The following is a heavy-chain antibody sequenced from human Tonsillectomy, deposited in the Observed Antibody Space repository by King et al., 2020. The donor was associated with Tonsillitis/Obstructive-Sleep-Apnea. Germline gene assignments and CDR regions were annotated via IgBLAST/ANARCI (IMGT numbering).Heavy chain of an antibody. V-gene: IGHV3-53*01. CDR1: GFTVSSNY. CDR2: IYSGGST. Sequence: VQLVESGGGLIQPGGSLRLSCAASGFTVSSNYMNWVRQAPGKGLEWVSVIYSGGSTYYADSVKGRFTISRDSSKKTLYLQMNSLRAEDTAVYYCAREYCSSTSCYGMVDAFDIWGQGTMVTVSS. CDR3: AREYCSSTSCYGMVDAFDI. D-gene: IGHD2-2*01. J-gene: IGHJ3*02.